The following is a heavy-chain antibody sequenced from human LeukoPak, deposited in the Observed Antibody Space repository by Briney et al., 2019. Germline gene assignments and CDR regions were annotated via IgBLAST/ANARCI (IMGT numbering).Heavy chain of an antibody. CDR3: ARDHAMVRGEFDY. CDR2: IYSGGST. Sequence: GGSLRLSCAASGFTVSSNYMSWVRQAPGKGLEWVSVIYSGGSTYYADSVKGRFTISRHNSKNTLYLQMNSLRAEDTAVYYCARDHAMVRGEFDYWGQGTLVTVSS. J-gene: IGHJ4*02. CDR1: GFTVSSNY. D-gene: IGHD3-10*01. V-gene: IGHV3-53*01.